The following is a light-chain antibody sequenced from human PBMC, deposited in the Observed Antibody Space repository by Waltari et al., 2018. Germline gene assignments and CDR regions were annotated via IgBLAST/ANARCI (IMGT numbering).Light chain of an antibody. J-gene: IGKJ4*01. CDR3: QQYNSWPLT. V-gene: IGKV3-15*01. Sequence: EIVMTQSPGTLSLSPGERATLACRASQSVSKELAWYHQNPGEPTRRRVYGAATRGTGIPARVSGSGSETEFTLTISSLQSEDFGVYCCQQYNSWPLTFGGGTKVEIK. CDR2: GAA. CDR1: QSVSKE.